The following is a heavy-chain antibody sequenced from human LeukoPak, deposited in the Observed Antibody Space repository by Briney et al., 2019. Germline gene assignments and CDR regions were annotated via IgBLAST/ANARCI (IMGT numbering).Heavy chain of an antibody. J-gene: IGHJ1*01. Sequence: ASVKVSCKASGYTFTGYYMHWVRQAPGQGLEWMGWINPNSGGTNYAQKFQGRVTMTRDTSITTAYMELSRLTSDDTAVYNCARTRGGYSYGYPGYFQHWGQGTLVTVSS. V-gene: IGHV1-2*02. CDR3: ARTRGGYSYGYPGYFQH. CDR2: INPNSGGT. CDR1: GYTFTGYY. D-gene: IGHD5-18*01.